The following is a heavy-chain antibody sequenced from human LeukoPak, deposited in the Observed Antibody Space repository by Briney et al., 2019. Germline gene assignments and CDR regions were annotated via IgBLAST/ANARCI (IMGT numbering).Heavy chain of an antibody. Sequence: ASVKVSCKASGGTFSSYASSWVRQAPGQGLEWMGRIIPILGIANYAQKFQGRVTITADKSTSTAYMELSSLRSEDTAVYYCARDNYDSSGYAFAYWGQGTLVTVSS. J-gene: IGHJ4*02. CDR1: GGTFSSYA. D-gene: IGHD3-22*01. V-gene: IGHV1-69*04. CDR2: IIPILGIA. CDR3: ARDNYDSSGYAFAY.